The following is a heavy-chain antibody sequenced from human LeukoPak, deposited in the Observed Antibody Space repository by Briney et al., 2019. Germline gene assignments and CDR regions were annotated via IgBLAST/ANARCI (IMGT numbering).Heavy chain of an antibody. CDR1: GFTFSTYW. V-gene: IGHV3-7*01. J-gene: IGHJ6*03. D-gene: IGHD3-10*01. CDR3: ARYGSGSYWEKNYYFLDV. Sequence: PGGSLRLSCAASGFTFSTYWMTWVRQAPGKGLQWVANIKQDGSEKYYVDSVKGRFTISRDNAKNSLYLQMNSLRAEDTAVYYCARYGSGSYWEKNYYFLDVWGKGTTVTVSS. CDR2: IKQDGSEK.